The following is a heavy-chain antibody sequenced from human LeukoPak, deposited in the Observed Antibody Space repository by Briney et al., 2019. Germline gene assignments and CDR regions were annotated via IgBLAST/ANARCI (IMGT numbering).Heavy chain of an antibody. CDR2: IVPIFGTA. D-gene: IGHD3-22*01. Sequence: ASVKVSCKASGGTFSSYAISWVRQAPGQGLEWMGGIVPIFGTANYAQKFQGRVTITTDESTSTAYMELSSLRSEDTAVYYCARSPRSSGYYDPDYWGQGTLVTVSS. V-gene: IGHV1-69*05. J-gene: IGHJ4*02. CDR3: ARSPRSSGYYDPDY. CDR1: GGTFSSYA.